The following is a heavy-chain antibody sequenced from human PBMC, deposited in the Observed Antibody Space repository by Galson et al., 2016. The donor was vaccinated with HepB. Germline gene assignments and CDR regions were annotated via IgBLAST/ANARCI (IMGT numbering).Heavy chain of an antibody. D-gene: IGHD3-16*02. CDR3: ARKVGMITFGGVIDTFDY. Sequence: ETLSLTCAVYGGSFSGYYWSWIRQPPGKGLEWIGEIYHSGSTNYNPSLKSRVTISVDKSKNQFSLKLSSVTAADTAVYYCARKVGMITFGGVIDTFDYWGQGTLVTVSS. V-gene: IGHV4-34*01. CDR1: GGSFSGYY. J-gene: IGHJ4*02. CDR2: IYHSGST.